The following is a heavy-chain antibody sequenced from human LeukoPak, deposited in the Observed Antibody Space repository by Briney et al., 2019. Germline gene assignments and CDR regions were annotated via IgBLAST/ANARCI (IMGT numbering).Heavy chain of an antibody. CDR2: IFHSGST. Sequence: SQTLSLTCAVTGGSVSGSGYAWNWFRQPPGKGLEWIAYIFHSGSTSSNPSLKSRVTISLDRSKYHFSLNLTSVTAADTAVYYCASGRTYRHPFDSWGQGALVTVSS. CDR3: ASGRTYRHPFDS. J-gene: IGHJ4*02. CDR1: GGSVSGSGYA. D-gene: IGHD3-16*02. V-gene: IGHV4-30-2*01.